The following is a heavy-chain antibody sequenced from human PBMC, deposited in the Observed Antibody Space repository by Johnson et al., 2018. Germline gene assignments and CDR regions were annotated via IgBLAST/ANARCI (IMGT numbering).Heavy chain of an antibody. Sequence: VQLVETGGGLIQPGGSLRLSCAASGFTVSSNYMSWVRQAPGKGLEWVSVLYSGGRTSYADSWKGRFTISRDNSKNTLSLQMHSPRAEDTAVYYCARANYYDSSGYNVGFQHWGQGTLVTVSS. D-gene: IGHD3-22*01. CDR2: LYSGGRT. CDR1: GFTVSSNY. V-gene: IGHV3-53*02. J-gene: IGHJ1*01. CDR3: ARANYYDSSGYNVGFQH.